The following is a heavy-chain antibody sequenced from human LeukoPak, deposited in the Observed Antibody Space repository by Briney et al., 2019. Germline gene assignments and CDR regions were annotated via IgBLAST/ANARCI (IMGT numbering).Heavy chain of an antibody. CDR2: IYYTGVI. Sequence: SETLSLTCTVSGGSISGHYWSWLRQPPGKGLEWIGHIYYTGVINYDPSLKSRVNMLVDTSKTQFSLKVTSVTAADTAVYYCARLTRLAPVGTTYYHGLDVWGQGSTVTVSS. D-gene: IGHD2-2*01. J-gene: IGHJ6*02. V-gene: IGHV4-59*08. CDR1: GGSISGHY. CDR3: ARLTRLAPVGTTYYHGLDV.